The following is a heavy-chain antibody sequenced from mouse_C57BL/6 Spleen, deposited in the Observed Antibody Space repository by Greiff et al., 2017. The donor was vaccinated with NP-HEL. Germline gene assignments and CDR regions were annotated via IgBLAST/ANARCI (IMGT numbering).Heavy chain of an antibody. CDR1: GYTFTSYW. J-gene: IGHJ1*03. D-gene: IGHD5-2*01. Sequence: QVQLKQPGAELVRPGTSVKLSCKASGYTFTSYWMHWVKQRPGQGLEWIGVIDPSDSYTNYNQKFKGKATLTVDTSSSTAYMQLSSLTSEDSAVYYCARGGNNWYFDVWGTGTTVTVSS. CDR2: IDPSDSYT. CDR3: ARGGNNWYFDV. V-gene: IGHV1-59*01.